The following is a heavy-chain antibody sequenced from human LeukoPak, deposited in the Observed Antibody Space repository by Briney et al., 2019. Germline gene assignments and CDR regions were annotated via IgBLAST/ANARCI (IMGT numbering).Heavy chain of an antibody. J-gene: IGHJ5*02. D-gene: IGHD3-3*01. Sequence: GGSLRLSCAVSGFTFSDYYMSWIRQAPGKGLEWVSYISSSSSYIYYADSVKGRFTISRDNAKNSLYLQMNSLRAEDTAVYYCARDRYDFWSGYSSLSWFDPWGQGTLVTVSS. CDR2: ISSSSSYI. CDR1: GFTFSDYY. V-gene: IGHV3-11*06. CDR3: ARDRYDFWSGYSSLSWFDP.